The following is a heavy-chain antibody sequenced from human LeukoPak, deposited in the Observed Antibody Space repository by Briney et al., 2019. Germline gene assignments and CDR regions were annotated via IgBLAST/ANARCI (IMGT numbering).Heavy chain of an antibody. V-gene: IGHV1-69*10. D-gene: IGHD3-3*01. CDR1: RGTFSDYA. CDR2: FIPILCTA. CDR3: AEIPVFGVVLHQEPV. J-gene: IGHJ6*04. Sequence: SVKASCKPSRGTFSDYALNWVPQAPRQGLECMGVFIPILCTANSTQKFQGRVHITAGISTNTVYMELSSLRSEDTAVYFCAEIPVFGVVLHQEPVWGKGTTVTVSS.